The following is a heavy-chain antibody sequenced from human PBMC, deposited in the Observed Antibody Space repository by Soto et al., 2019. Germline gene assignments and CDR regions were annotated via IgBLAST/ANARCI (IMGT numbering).Heavy chain of an antibody. Sequence: GESLKISCKGSGYSFTSYWISWVRQMPGKGLEWMGRIDPSDSYTNYSPSFQGHVTISADKSISTAYLQWSSLKASDTAMYYCAIDPGAATWSTYYYYYYGMDVWGQGTTVTVSS. J-gene: IGHJ6*02. CDR1: GYSFTSYW. D-gene: IGHD6-13*01. V-gene: IGHV5-10-1*01. CDR3: AIDPGAATWSTYYYYYYGMDV. CDR2: IDPSDSYT.